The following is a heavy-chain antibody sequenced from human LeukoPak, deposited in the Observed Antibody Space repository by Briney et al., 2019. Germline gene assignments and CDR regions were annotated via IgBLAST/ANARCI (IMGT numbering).Heavy chain of an antibody. CDR1: GFPFSSYA. CDR2: INQDGSEK. CDR3: ARVGNFWSGYDYFDF. V-gene: IGHV3-7*01. J-gene: IGHJ4*02. D-gene: IGHD3-3*01. Sequence: GTSLRLSCAASGFPFSSYARHWVRQAPGTGLEWVANINQDGSEKCYVDSVKGRFPISRDNAKNSLYLQMNSLRAEDTAVYYCARVGNFWSGYDYFDFWGQGTLVTVSS.